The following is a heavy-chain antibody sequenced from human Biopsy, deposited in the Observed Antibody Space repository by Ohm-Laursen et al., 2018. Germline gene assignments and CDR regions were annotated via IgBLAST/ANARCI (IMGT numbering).Heavy chain of an antibody. V-gene: IGHV3-11*04. CDR3: ARLNSGTYDASDL. CDR2: IYGGGSPV. Sequence: SLRLSCAAPGFSFRDPYMNWVRQAPGKGMEWISYIYGGGSPVSYADSVKGRFTISRDNAQNSLYLHMNSLRAEDTAVYYCARLNSGTYDASDLWGQGTMVIVSS. D-gene: IGHD1-26*01. CDR1: GFSFRDPY. J-gene: IGHJ3*01.